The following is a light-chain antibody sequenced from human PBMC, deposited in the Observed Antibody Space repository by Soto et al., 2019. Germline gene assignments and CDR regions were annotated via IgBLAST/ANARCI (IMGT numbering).Light chain of an antibody. J-gene: IGKJ3*01. CDR3: QQSYTTVFT. Sequence: DIQMTQSPSSLSASVGDRVTITCRASQSISNYLNWYQQKPGKAPKLLIYAASSLQSGVPSRFSGSGSGTAFTLTISSLQPEDFATYTCQQSYTTVFTFGPGTNVD. V-gene: IGKV1-39*01. CDR2: AAS. CDR1: QSISNY.